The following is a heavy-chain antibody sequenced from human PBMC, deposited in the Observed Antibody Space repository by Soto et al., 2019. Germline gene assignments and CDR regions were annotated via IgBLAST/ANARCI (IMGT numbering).Heavy chain of an antibody. Sequence: ASVKVSCKASGYTFTSYGISWVRQAPGQGLEWMGWISAYNGNTNYAQKLQGRVTMTTDTSTSTAYMELRSLRSDDTAVYYCARPVPGGDRIMITFGGVIVGDYFDYWGQGTLVTVSS. J-gene: IGHJ4*02. CDR3: ARPVPGGDRIMITFGGVIVGDYFDY. CDR2: ISAYNGNT. V-gene: IGHV1-18*01. D-gene: IGHD3-16*02. CDR1: GYTFTSYG.